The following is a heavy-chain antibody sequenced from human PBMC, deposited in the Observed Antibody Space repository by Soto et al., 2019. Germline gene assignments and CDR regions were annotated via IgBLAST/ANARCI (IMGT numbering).Heavy chain of an antibody. CDR1: GGSISSSSYY. D-gene: IGHD3-22*01. J-gene: IGHJ4*02. CDR3: ARHVHYDSSGYRGIYYFDY. CDR2: IYYSGST. V-gene: IGHV4-39*01. Sequence: SETLSLTCTVSGGSISSSSYYWGWIRQPPGKGLEWIGSIYYSGSTYYNPSLKSRVTISVDTSKNQFSLKLSSVTAADTAVYYCARHVHYDSSGYRGIYYFDYWGQGTLVTVSS.